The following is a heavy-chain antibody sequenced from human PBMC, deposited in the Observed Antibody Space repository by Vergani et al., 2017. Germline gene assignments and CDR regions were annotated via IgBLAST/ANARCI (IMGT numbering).Heavy chain of an antibody. CDR3: ARVDTQVPATSHFYYVDV. J-gene: IGHJ6*03. CDR1: GGSISSGDHC. V-gene: IGHV4-31*11. CDR2: IFYSGTT. Sequence: QVQLQESGPGVVKPSQTLSLTCAVSGGSISSGDHCWTWIRQRPGKGLEWIGYIFYSGTTYDNPSLRSRLTISVDTSQNHFSLKLRSVTAADTAVYYCARVDTQVPATSHFYYVDVWGKGTTVVVSS. D-gene: IGHD6-25*01.